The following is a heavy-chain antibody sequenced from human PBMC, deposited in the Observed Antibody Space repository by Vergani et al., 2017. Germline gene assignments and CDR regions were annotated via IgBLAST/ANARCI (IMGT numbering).Heavy chain of an antibody. CDR3: AREGGWNYVWFDP. J-gene: IGHJ5*02. CDR2: INAGNGNT. CDR1: GYTFTSYA. Sequence: QVQLVQSGAEVKKPGASVKVSCKASGYTFTSYAMHWVRQAPGQRLEWMGWINAGNGNTKYSQKFQGRVTITRDTSASTAYMELSSLRSEDTAAYYCAREGGWNYVWFDPWGQGTLVTVSS. V-gene: IGHV1-3*01. D-gene: IGHD1-7*01.